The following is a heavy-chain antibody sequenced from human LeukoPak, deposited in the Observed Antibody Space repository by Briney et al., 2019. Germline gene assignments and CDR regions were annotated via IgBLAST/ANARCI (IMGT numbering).Heavy chain of an antibody. CDR3: ARSAVVVGATGDAFDI. Sequence: SETLSLTCAVYGGSFSGYYWSWIRQPPGKGLEWIGEINHSGSTNYNPSLKSRVTISVDTSKNQFSLKLSSVTAADTAVYYCARSAVVVGATGDAFDIWGQGTMVTVSS. CDR2: INHSGST. V-gene: IGHV4-34*01. CDR1: GGSFSGYY. D-gene: IGHD1-26*01. J-gene: IGHJ3*02.